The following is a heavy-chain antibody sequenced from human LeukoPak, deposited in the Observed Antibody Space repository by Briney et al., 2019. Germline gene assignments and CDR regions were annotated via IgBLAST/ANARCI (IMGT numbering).Heavy chain of an antibody. CDR3: ARHGIHSRGPYGY. Sequence: GESLKISCKGSGYSFTSYWIAWVRQMPGKGLEWMGRIDPSDSYTNYSPSFQGHVTISADKSISTAYLQWSSLKASDTAMYYCARHGIHSRGPYGYWGQGTLVTVSS. D-gene: IGHD1-26*01. CDR1: GYSFTSYW. V-gene: IGHV5-10-1*01. J-gene: IGHJ4*02. CDR2: IDPSDSYT.